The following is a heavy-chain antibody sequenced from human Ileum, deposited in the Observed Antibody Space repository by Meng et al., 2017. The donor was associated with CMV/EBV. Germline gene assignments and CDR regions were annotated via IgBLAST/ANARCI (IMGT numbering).Heavy chain of an antibody. CDR3: ARGVVSADYDFWSGG. CDR1: GLIVSSAY. J-gene: IGHJ4*02. Sequence: GGSLRLSCAASGLIVSSAYMIWVRQGPGKGLEWVSSISSSSSYIYYADSVKGRFTISRDNAKNSLYLQMNSLRAEDTAVYYCARGVVSADYDFWSGGWGQGTLVTVSS. D-gene: IGHD3-3*01. CDR2: ISSSSSYI. V-gene: IGHV3-21*01.